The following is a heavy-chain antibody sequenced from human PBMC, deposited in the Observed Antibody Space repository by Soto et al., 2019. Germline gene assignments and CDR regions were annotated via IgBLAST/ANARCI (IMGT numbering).Heavy chain of an antibody. D-gene: IGHD2-2*03. CDR1: GFTFSSHG. Sequence: EVQLVESGGHLVKPGGSLRLSCAASGFTFSSHGMTWVRQAPGKGLEWVSFISRSGSDISYADSVKGRFTISRDNARDSLFLEMNSLRAEDTAVYYCARDGGYCSSSSCEVIAFDIWGHGTTVTVSS. CDR3: ARDGGYCSSSSCEVIAFDI. V-gene: IGHV3-21*02. J-gene: IGHJ3*02. CDR2: ISRSGSDI.